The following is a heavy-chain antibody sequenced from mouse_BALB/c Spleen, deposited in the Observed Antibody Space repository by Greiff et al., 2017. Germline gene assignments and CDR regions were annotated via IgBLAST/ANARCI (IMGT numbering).Heavy chain of an antibody. CDR1: GFTFSSFG. D-gene: IGHD2-3*01. CDR2: ISSGSSTI. CDR3: ARSGRSYDGYYVDY. J-gene: IGHJ2*01. V-gene: IGHV5-17*02. Sequence: EVQRVESGGGLVQPGGSRKLSCAASGFTFSSFGMHWVRQAPEKGLEWVAYISSGSSTIYYADTVKGRFTISRDNPKNTLFLQMTSLRSEDTAMYYCARSGRSYDGYYVDYWGQGTTLTVSS.